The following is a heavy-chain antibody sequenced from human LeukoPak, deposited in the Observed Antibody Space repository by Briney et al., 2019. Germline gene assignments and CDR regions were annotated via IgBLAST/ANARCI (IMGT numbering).Heavy chain of an antibody. CDR3: ASDYSTNY. CDR1: GGSFSGYY. D-gene: IGHD4-11*01. J-gene: IGHJ4*02. Sequence: SETLSLTCAVYGGSFSGYYWSWIRQPPGKGLEWIGEINHSGSTNYNPSLKSRVTLSVDTSKNQFSLKLSSVTAADTAAYYCASDYSTNYWGQGTLVTVSS. CDR2: INHSGST. V-gene: IGHV4-34*01.